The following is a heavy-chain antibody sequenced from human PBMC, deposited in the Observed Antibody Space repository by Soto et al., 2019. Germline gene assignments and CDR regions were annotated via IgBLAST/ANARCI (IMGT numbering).Heavy chain of an antibody. V-gene: IGHV4-61*01. CDR3: ARDSGGNSGIDY. D-gene: IGHD1-1*01. CDR2: IYYSGST. CDR1: GGPVSSGSYY. J-gene: IGHJ4*02. Sequence: SETLSLTCTVSGGPVSSGSYYWSWIRQPPGKGLEWIGYIYYSGSTNYNPSLKSRVTISVDTSKNQFSLKLSSVTAADTAVYYCARDSGGNSGIDYWGQGTLVTVSS.